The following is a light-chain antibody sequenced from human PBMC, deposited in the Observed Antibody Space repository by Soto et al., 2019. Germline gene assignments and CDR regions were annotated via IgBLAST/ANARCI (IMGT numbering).Light chain of an antibody. Sequence: EIVIKQCPSTMTQSPGDRATXSCRXSHIVSSSYLAWYQHKPCQGPVLVISSASDGPGRIRGISSGSGTGPDFTLTITRMGLKPSEVYYCQRYGIYRTWTFGQGTKVDIK. V-gene: IGKV3-20*01. CDR2: SAS. CDR3: QRYGIYRTWT. CDR1: HIVSSSY. J-gene: IGKJ1*01.